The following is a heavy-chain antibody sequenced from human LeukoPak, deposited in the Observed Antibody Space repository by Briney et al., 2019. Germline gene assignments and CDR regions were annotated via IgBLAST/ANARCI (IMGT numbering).Heavy chain of an antibody. D-gene: IGHD2-15*01. CDR1: GFTFSSYA. J-gene: IGHJ4*02. V-gene: IGHV3-30*04. CDR3: ARAPRGWLEY. Sequence: GRSLRLSCAASGFTFSSYAMHRVRQAPGKGLEWVAVISYDGSNKYYADSVKGRFTISRDNSKSTLYLQMNSLRAEDTAVYYCARAPRGWLEYWGQGTLVTASS. CDR2: ISYDGSNK.